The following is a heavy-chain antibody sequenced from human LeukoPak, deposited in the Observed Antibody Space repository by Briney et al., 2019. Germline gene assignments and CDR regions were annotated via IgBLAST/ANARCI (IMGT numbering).Heavy chain of an antibody. Sequence: GGSLCLSCAASGFTFSDYWMHWVRQAPGKGLVWVSRIKTDGRSTNYADSVKGRFTISRDNAKNTLYLQMNSLRAEDTAVYYCARGRIGVRTDYWGQGPLVTVSS. CDR1: GFTFSDYW. D-gene: IGHD2-21*01. J-gene: IGHJ4*02. V-gene: IGHV3-74*01. CDR2: IKTDGRST. CDR3: ARGRIGVRTDY.